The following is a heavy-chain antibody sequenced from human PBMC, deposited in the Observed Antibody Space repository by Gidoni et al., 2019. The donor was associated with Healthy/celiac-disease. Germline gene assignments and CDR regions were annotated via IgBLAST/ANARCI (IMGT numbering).Heavy chain of an antibody. CDR1: GFSLSTSGMC. CDR3: ARFLAGGSGSYNFDY. CDR2: IDWDDDK. D-gene: IGHD3-10*01. V-gene: IGHV2-70*01. J-gene: IGHJ4*02. Sequence: QVTLRESGPALVKPTQTLTLTCTFSGFSLSTSGMCVSWIRQPPGKALEWLSLIDWDDDKYYSTSLKTRLTISKDTSKNQVVLTMTNMDPVDTATYYCARFLAGGSGSYNFDYWGQGTLVTVSS.